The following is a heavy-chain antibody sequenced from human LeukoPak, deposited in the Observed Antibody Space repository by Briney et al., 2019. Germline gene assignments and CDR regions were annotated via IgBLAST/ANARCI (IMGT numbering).Heavy chain of an antibody. CDR2: ISGSGGST. Sequence: GGSLRLSCAASGFTFSSYAMSCVRQAPGKGLEWVSAISGSGGSTYYADSVKGRFTISRDNSKNTLYLQMNSLRAEDTAVYYCAKDKATMDYYGMDVWGKGTTVTVSS. J-gene: IGHJ6*04. CDR3: AKDKATMDYYGMDV. D-gene: IGHD5-12*01. CDR1: GFTFSSYA. V-gene: IGHV3-23*01.